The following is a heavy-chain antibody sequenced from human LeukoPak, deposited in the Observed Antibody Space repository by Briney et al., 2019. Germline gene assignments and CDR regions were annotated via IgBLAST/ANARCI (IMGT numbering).Heavy chain of an antibody. Sequence: GGSLRLSCAASGFTFDDYAMHWVRQAPGKGLEWVSGISWNSGSIGYADSVKGRFTISRDNAKNSLYLQMNSLRAEDTAVYYCANPIVVVVAATPNHYWGQGTLVTVSS. D-gene: IGHD2-15*01. CDR2: ISWNSGSI. CDR1: GFTFDDYA. V-gene: IGHV3-9*01. CDR3: ANPIVVVVAATPNHY. J-gene: IGHJ4*02.